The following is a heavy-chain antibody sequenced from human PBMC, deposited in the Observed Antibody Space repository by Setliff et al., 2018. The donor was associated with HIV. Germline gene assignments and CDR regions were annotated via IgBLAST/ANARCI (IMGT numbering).Heavy chain of an antibody. CDR1: GGSISAYY. Sequence: SETLSLTCNVSGGSISAYYWSWVRQPPGKRLEWIGYIYSNGGTAYNPSLKSRVTISVDTSKNQFSLKLTSVTAADTAVYYCAREVDYYDSSRYLLLYYFDAWGQGTLVTVSS. V-gene: IGHV4-59*01. CDR2: IYSNGGT. D-gene: IGHD3-22*01. CDR3: AREVDYYDSSRYLLLYYFDA. J-gene: IGHJ4*02.